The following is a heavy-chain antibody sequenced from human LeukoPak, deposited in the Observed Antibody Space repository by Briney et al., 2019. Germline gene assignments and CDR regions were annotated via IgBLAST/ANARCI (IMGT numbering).Heavy chain of an antibody. CDR1: GFTVSSDY. J-gene: IGHJ4*02. V-gene: IGHV3-53*01. CDR2: IYSGGST. D-gene: IGHD3-22*01. Sequence: PGGSLRLSCAASGFTVSSDYMSWVRQAPGKGLEWVSVIYSGGSTYYADSVKGRFTISRDNSKNTLYLQMNSLRAEDTAVYYCATRSGYYQPFDYWGQGTLVTVSS. CDR3: ATRSGYYQPFDY.